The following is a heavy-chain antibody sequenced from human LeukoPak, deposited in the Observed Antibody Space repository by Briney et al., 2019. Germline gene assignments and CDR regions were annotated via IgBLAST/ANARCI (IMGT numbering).Heavy chain of an antibody. CDR3: ATYYYDSSGYYLFDY. CDR2: INHSGST. V-gene: IGHV4-34*01. D-gene: IGHD3-22*01. J-gene: IGHJ4*02. CDR1: GVSISTYY. Sequence: SETLSLTCTVSGVSISTYYWSWIRQPPGKGLEWIGEINHSGSTNYNPSLKSRVTISVDTSKNQFSLKLSSVTAADTAVYYCATYYYDSSGYYLFDYWGQGTLVTVSS.